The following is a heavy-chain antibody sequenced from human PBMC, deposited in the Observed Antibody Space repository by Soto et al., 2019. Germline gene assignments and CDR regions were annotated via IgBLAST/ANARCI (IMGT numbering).Heavy chain of an antibody. Sequence: EVQLVESGGGLVQPGRSLRLSCAASGFTFDDFAMHWVRQAPGKGLEWVSGISWNGATMGYGDSVSGRFTISRDNTKNSLYLQMNSLRDEDTAIYYCAGEEGYWGRMDVWGQGTTVTVSS. CDR2: ISWNGATM. CDR3: AGEEGYWGRMDV. D-gene: IGHD2-15*01. J-gene: IGHJ6*02. CDR1: GFTFDDFA. V-gene: IGHV3-9*01.